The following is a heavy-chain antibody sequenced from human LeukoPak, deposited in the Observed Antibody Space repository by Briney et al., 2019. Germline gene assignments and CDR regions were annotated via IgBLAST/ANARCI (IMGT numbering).Heavy chain of an antibody. CDR3: ARPSVGANDAFDI. D-gene: IGHD1-26*01. V-gene: IGHV7-4-1*02. Sequence: ASVKVSCKASGYTFTSYAMNWVRQAPGQGLEWMGWINTNTGNPTHAQDFAGRFVFSLDTSVSTAYLQISNLKPEDTAVYYCARPSVGANDAFDIWGQGTMVTVSS. CDR2: INTNTGNP. J-gene: IGHJ3*02. CDR1: GYTFTSYA.